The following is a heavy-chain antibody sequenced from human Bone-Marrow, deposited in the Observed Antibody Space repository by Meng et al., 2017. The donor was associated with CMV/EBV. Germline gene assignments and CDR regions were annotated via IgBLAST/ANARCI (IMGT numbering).Heavy chain of an antibody. J-gene: IGHJ4*02. Sequence: GESLKISCAASGFTFSSYAMHWVRQAPGKGLEWVAVISYDGSNKYYADSVKGRFTISRDNAKNSLYLQMNSLRAEDTAFYYCAKDIQGNYHFRYFVSWGQGSLVTVSS. V-gene: IGHV3-30-3*01. CDR3: AKDIQGNYHFRYFVS. CDR2: ISYDGSNK. CDR1: GFTFSSYA. D-gene: IGHD1-7*01.